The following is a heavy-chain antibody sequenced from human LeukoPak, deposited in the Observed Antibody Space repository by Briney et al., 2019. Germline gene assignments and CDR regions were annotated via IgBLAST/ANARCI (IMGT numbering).Heavy chain of an antibody. CDR3: VRGPRPQGPEWEKRIAGAKMGFDP. CDR2: INPNSGVT. V-gene: IGHV1-2*02. D-gene: IGHD1-26*01. CDR1: GYTFTGYY. J-gene: IGHJ5*02. Sequence: ASVKVSCKASGYTFTGYYMHWVRQAPGQGLEWMGWINPNSGVTNYAQKFQGRVTMTRDTSISTAYMELSRLRSDDTAVYYCVRGPRPQGPEWEKRIAGAKMGFDPWGQGTLVTVSS.